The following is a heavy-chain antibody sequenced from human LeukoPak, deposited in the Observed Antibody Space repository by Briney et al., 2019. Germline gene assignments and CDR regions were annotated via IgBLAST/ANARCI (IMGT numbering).Heavy chain of an antibody. CDR1: GFTFSDYY. V-gene: IGHV3-11*01. J-gene: IGHJ6*03. CDR3: ARAGYGGVIDYYYYYMDV. D-gene: IGHD4-23*01. CDR2: ISSSGSTI. Sequence: GGSLRLSCAASGFTFSDYYMSWIRQAPGKGLEWVSYISSSGSTIYYADSVKGRFTISRDNAKNSLYLQMNSLRAEDTAVYYCARAGYGGVIDYYYYYMDVWGKGTTVTISS.